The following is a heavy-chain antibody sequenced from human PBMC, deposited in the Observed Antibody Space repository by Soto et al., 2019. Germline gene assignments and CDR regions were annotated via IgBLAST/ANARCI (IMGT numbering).Heavy chain of an antibody. CDR2: IIPIFGTA. D-gene: IGHD5-18*01. CDR1: GGTFSSYA. CDR3: ARDGRDTAMPSDYYGMDV. J-gene: IGHJ6*02. V-gene: IGHV1-69*13. Sequence: SVKVSCKASGGTFSSYAISWVRQAPGQGLEWMGGIIPIFGTANYAQKFQGGVTITADESTSTAYMELSSLRSEDTAVYYCARDGRDTAMPSDYYGMDVWGQGTTVTVSS.